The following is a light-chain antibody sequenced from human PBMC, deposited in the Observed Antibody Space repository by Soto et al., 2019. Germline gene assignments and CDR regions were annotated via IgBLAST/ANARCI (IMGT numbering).Light chain of an antibody. Sequence: DIVMTQSPDSLAVSLGERATINGKSSQSVLYSSNNKNYLAWYQQKPGQTPKLLIYWASTRESGVPDRFSGSGSGTDFTLTISSLQAEDVAVYYCQQYYTTPTFGQGTKVEIK. CDR3: QQYYTTPT. CDR2: WAS. CDR1: QSVLYSSNNKNY. V-gene: IGKV4-1*01. J-gene: IGKJ1*01.